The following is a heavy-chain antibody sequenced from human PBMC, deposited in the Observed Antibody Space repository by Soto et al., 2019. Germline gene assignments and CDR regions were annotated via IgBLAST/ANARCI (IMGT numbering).Heavy chain of an antibody. V-gene: IGHV1-18*01. CDR1: GYTFTSYG. J-gene: IGHJ3*02. D-gene: IGHD3-9*01. CDR3: ARDVGIRYFDWLLPRDAFGI. CDR2: ISAYNGNT. Sequence: ASVKVSWKASGYTFTSYGISWVRQAPGQGLEWMEWISAYNGNTNYAQKLQGRVTMTTDTSTSTAYMELRSLRSDDTAVYYCARDVGIRYFDWLLPRDAFGIWGQGTMVTVSS.